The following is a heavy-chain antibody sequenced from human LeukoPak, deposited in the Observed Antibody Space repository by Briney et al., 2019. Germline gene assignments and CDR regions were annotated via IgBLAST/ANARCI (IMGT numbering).Heavy chain of an antibody. D-gene: IGHD6-19*01. J-gene: IGHJ4*02. CDR2: IYYSGNT. CDR3: ARHDSSGWYFLDY. V-gene: IGHV4-59*08. CDR1: GGSISTYY. Sequence: PSETLSLTCSVSGGSISTYYWSWIRQPPGKGLEWIGYIYYSGNTNYSPSLKSRVTISVDTSKNQFSLKLSSMTAADTAVYYCARHDSSGWYFLDYWGQGILVTVSS.